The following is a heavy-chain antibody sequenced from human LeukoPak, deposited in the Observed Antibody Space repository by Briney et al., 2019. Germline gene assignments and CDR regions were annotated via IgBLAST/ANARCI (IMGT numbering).Heavy chain of an antibody. CDR3: ARSEQWLATK. D-gene: IGHD6-19*01. J-gene: IGHJ4*02. CDR1: GGSISSYY. Sequence: SETLSLTCTVSGGSISSYYWSWIRQPPGKGLEWIGYIYYSGSTNYNPSLKSRVTISVDTSKNQFSLKLSSVTAADTAVYYCARSEQWLATKRGQGTLVTVSS. V-gene: IGHV4-59*01. CDR2: IYYSGST.